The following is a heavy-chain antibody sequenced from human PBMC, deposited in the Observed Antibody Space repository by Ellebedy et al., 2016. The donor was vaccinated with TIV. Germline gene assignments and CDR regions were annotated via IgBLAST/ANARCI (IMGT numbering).Heavy chain of an antibody. CDR1: GFTFTSYW. V-gene: IGHV3-74*01. CDR3: ASLVVTAIP. Sequence: GESLKISCAASGFTFTSYWMHWVRQAPGKGLVWVSRINSDGSSTDYADSVKGRFTISRDNAKNTLYLQMNSLRTEDTAVYYCASLVVTAIPWGQGTLVTVSS. J-gene: IGHJ5*02. D-gene: IGHD2-21*02. CDR2: INSDGSST.